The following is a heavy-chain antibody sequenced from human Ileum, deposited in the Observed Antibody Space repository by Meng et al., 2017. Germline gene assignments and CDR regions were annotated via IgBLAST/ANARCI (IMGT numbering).Heavy chain of an antibody. J-gene: IGHJ4*02. V-gene: IGHV1-8*01. CDR2: MNPNSGNT. CDR3: ARRTQSTGTALGY. D-gene: IGHD1-1*01. Sequence: QVQLVQSGPEGKKPGDSVTVSCKAAGCIFSSYDINWVRQAPRQGLEWMGWMNPNSGNTGFAQKFQDRITMTRDTSINTAYMELSSLTSEDTAVYYCARRTQSTGTALGYWGQGTLVTVLL. CDR1: GCIFSSYD.